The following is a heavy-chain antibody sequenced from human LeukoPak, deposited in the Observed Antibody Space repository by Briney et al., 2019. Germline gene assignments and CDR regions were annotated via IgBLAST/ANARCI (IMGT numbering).Heavy chain of an antibody. CDR3: AKSLLDDVLTEPGY. V-gene: IGHV3-21*01. CDR2: ISSSSDYI. CDR1: GFTFSTYT. Sequence: KPGGSLRLSCAASGFTFSTYTMNWVRQAPGKRLEWVSSISSSSDYIYYADSVRGRFTISRDNAKNSLSLQMNSLRADDTAVYYCAKSLLDDVLTEPGYWGQGTLVTVSS. J-gene: IGHJ4*02. D-gene: IGHD3-9*01.